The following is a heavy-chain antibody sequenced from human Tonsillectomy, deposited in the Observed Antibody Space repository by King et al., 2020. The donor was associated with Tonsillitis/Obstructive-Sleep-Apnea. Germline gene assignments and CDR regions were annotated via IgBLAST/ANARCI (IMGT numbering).Heavy chain of an antibody. Sequence: QLVQSGGGLVQPGGSLRLSCAASGFTFSSYAMSWVGQAPGKGLEWVSAISGSGGSTYYADSVKGRFTISRDNSKNTLYLQMNSLRAEDTAVYYCATAYGSGSYPPDAFDIWGQGTMVTVSS. V-gene: IGHV3-23*04. CDR3: ATAYGSGSYPPDAFDI. J-gene: IGHJ3*02. D-gene: IGHD3-10*01. CDR1: GFTFSSYA. CDR2: ISGSGGST.